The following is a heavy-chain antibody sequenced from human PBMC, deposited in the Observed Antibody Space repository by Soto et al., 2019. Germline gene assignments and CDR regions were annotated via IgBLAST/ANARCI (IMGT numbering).Heavy chain of an antibody. J-gene: IGHJ6*02. Sequence: QVQLQESGPGLVKPSETLSLTCTVSGGSVSSGSYYWSWIRQPPGKGLEWIGYIYYSGSTNYNPSFKSRVTISVDTSKNQFFLKLSSVTAADTAVYYCARGIEGWYQGRYYYGMDVWGQGTTVTVSS. D-gene: IGHD6-19*01. CDR2: IYYSGST. CDR1: GGSVSSGSYY. CDR3: ARGIEGWYQGRYYYGMDV. V-gene: IGHV4-61*01.